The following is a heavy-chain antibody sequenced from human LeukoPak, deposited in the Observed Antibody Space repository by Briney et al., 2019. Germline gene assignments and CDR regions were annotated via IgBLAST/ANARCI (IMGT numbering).Heavy chain of an antibody. CDR1: GFTVSSNY. D-gene: IGHD6-13*01. CDR2: IYSGGRT. CDR3: SRADGFGSIWYPWS. V-gene: IGHV3-66*02. Sequence: GGSLRLSCAASGFTVSSNYMSWVRQAPGKGLEWVSVIYSGGRTYYADSVKGRFTISRDNSKNTLYLQMNSLRAEDTAVYYCSRADGFGSIWYPWSWGQGTLVTVSS. J-gene: IGHJ5*02.